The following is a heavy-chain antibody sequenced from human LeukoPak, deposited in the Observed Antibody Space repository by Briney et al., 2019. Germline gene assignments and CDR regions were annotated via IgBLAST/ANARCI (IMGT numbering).Heavy chain of an antibody. CDR1: GYTLTELS. V-gene: IGHV1-24*01. CDR3: ATAHYDFWSGYYTCYFDY. CDR2: FDPEDGET. Sequence: ASVKVSCKVSGYTLTELSMHWVRQASGKGLEWMGGFDPEDGETIYAQKFQGRVTMTEDTSTDTAYMELSSLRSEDTAVYYCATAHYDFWSGYYTCYFDYWGQGTLVTVSS. D-gene: IGHD3-3*01. J-gene: IGHJ4*02.